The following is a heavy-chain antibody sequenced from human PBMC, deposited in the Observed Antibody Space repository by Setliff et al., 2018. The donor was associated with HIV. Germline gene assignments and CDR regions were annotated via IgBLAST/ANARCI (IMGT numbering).Heavy chain of an antibody. CDR2: IYTSGST. CDR3: ARGSVEMATYYFDY. D-gene: IGHD5-12*01. Sequence: SETLSLTCTVSGGSISSGSYYWSWIRQPAGEGLEWIGRIYTSGSTNYNPSLKSRVTISVDTSKNQFSLKLSSVTAADTAAYYCARGSVEMATYYFDYWGQGTLVTVSS. J-gene: IGHJ4*02. V-gene: IGHV4-61*02. CDR1: GGSISSGSYY.